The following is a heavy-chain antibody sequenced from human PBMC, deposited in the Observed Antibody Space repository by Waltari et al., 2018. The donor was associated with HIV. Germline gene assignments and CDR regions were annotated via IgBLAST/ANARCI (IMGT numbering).Heavy chain of an antibody. D-gene: IGHD1-26*01. V-gene: IGHV2-26*01. J-gene: IGHJ6*02. CDR1: GFSLNTAGLG. CDR2: IFSNDEE. Sequence: QVTLKESGPVLVKPAETLTRTCTVSGFSLNTAGLGVGWIRQPPGKALEWLAHIFSNDEEVYSTSLESRLTISRDAFKSQVVLTMTNMDPVDTATYYCVRFSYVPYDFGTYVWGRGTTVTVSS. CDR3: VRFSYVPYDFGTYV.